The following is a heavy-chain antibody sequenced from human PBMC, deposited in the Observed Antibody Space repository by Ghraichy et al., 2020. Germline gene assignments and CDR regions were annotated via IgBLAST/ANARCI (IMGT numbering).Heavy chain of an antibody. Sequence: GGSLRLSCAASGFSFSSYWMNWVRQAPGKGLEWVANINQNGSEEYYVDSVKGRFTISRDNAKNSLYLQLNSLRDEDTAVYYCTRAPVAYYWGPGTLVTVSS. CDR1: GFSFSSYW. V-gene: IGHV3-7*03. J-gene: IGHJ4*02. CDR2: INQNGSEE. D-gene: IGHD2-21*01. CDR3: TRAPVAYY.